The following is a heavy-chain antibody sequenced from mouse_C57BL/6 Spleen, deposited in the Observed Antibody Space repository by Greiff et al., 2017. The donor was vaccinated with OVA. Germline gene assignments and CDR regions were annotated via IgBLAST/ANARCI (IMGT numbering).Heavy chain of an antibody. V-gene: IGHV1-55*01. CDR2: IYPGSGST. CDR3: ARSLYDGYYAMDY. CDR1: GYTFTSYW. D-gene: IGHD2-3*01. J-gene: IGHJ4*01. Sequence: QVQLQQSGAELVKPGASVKMSCKASGYTFTSYWITWVKQRPGQGLEWIGDIYPGSGSTNYNEKFKSKATLTVDTSSSTAYMQLSSLTSEDSAVYYCARSLYDGYYAMDYWGQGTSVTVSS.